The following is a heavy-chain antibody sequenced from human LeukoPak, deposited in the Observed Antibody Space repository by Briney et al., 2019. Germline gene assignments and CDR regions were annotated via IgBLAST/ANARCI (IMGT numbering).Heavy chain of an antibody. CDR1: GFTFSGYE. J-gene: IGHJ4*02. V-gene: IGHV3-48*03. Sequence: PRGSLRLSCTASGFTFSGYEMNWVRQAPGKGLEWLSYISSSGTTIYYADSVKGRFVISRDNAKNSLYLQMNSLRAEDTAVYYCARPPALNYWGQGTLVTVSS. D-gene: IGHD3-9*01. CDR3: ARPPALNY. CDR2: ISSSGTTI.